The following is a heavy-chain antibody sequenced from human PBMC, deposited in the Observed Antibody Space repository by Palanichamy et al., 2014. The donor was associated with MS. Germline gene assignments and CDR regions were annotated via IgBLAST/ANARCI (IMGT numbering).Heavy chain of an antibody. J-gene: IGHJ6*02. CDR2: VIPIFGTT. CDR1: GGTSNNYS. D-gene: IGHD3-10*01. V-gene: IGHV1-69*06. CDR3: ARGEAQYHDSGSFLPLIFSYYFALDV. Sequence: QVRLVQSGAEVKKPGSSVKVSRKASGGTSNNYSISWLRQVPGQGPEWMGGVIPIFGTTNYAQKFQGRVTITADNSTSTAYMELSRLTSDDTAVYYCARGEAQYHDSGSFLPLIFSYYFALDVWGQGTAVTVSS.